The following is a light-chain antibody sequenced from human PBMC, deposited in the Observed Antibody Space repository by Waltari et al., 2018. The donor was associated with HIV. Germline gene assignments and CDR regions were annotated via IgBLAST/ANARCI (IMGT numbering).Light chain of an antibody. CDR2: GAT. CDR3: QQYDTSPPYT. Sequence: DIALTQSPGPLSLSPGGRATLSCRASQSVTNNYLAWFQHKPGQAPRLLIYGATSRATGIPDRFSGGGSGTDFTLTISRVQPEDFAVYYCQQYDTSPPYTFGRGTKLDIK. J-gene: IGKJ2*01. V-gene: IGKV3-20*01. CDR1: QSVTNNY.